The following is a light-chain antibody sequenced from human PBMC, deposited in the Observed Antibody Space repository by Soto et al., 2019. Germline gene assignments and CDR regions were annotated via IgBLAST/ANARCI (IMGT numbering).Light chain of an antibody. CDR2: QDS. Sequence: SYELTQPPSVSVSPGQTASITCSGDKLGDKYACWYQQKPGQSPVLVIYQDSKRPSVIPERFSGSNSGNTATLTISGTQAMDEADYYCQAWDSSIVVFGGGTKVTVL. CDR1: KLGDKY. J-gene: IGLJ2*01. V-gene: IGLV3-1*01. CDR3: QAWDSSIVV.